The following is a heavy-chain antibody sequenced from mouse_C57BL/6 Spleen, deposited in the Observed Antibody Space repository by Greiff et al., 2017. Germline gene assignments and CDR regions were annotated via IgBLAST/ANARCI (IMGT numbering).Heavy chain of an antibody. CDR2: ISSGGSYT. J-gene: IGHJ3*01. CDR1: GFTFSSYG. D-gene: IGHD2-4*01. CDR3: ARQEGLRPFAY. V-gene: IGHV5-6*01. Sequence: EVKLVESGGDLVKPGGSLKLSCAASGFTFSSYGMSWVRQTPDKRLEWVATISSGGSYTYYPDSVKGRCTITRDNAKNTLDLQMSSLKSEDTAMYYCARQEGLRPFAYWGQGTLVTVSA.